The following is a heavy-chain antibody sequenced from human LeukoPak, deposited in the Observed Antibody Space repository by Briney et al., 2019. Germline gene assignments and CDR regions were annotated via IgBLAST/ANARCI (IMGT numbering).Heavy chain of an antibody. CDR3: ARVVGGGIDY. J-gene: IGHJ4*02. V-gene: IGHV3-7*01. D-gene: IGHD1-26*01. CDR2: IKQDGSEK. Sequence: GGSLRLSCTASGFTFSNFWMTWVRQAPGKGLEWVANIKQDGSEKYFVDSVKGRFTISRDNTKNSLYLQMNSLRAEDTAMYYCARVVGGGIDYWGQGTLVTVSS. CDR1: GFTFSNFW.